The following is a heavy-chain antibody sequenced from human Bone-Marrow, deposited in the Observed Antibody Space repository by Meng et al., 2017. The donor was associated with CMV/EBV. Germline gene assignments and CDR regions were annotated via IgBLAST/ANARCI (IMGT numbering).Heavy chain of an antibody. CDR2: ISYDGSNK. CDR3: ARVRVLYWYFVL. D-gene: IGHD5-12*01. V-gene: IGHV3-30-3*01. CDR1: GFTFSSYA. J-gene: IGHJ2*01. Sequence: GESLKISCAASGFTFSSYAMHWVRQAPGKGLEWVAVISYDGSNKYYADSVKGRFTISRDNSKNTLYLQMNSLRAEDTAVYYCARVRVLYWYFVLWGRGTLVTVSS.